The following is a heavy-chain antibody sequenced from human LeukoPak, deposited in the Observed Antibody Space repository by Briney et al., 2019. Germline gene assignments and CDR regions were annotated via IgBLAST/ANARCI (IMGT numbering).Heavy chain of an antibody. J-gene: IGHJ4*02. CDR1: GFTFSSYG. Sequence: HPGGSLRLSCAASGFTFSSYGMHWVRQAPGKGLEWVAVISYDGSNKYYADSVKGRFTISRDNSKNTLYLQMNSLRAEDTAVYYCAIFFYYGSLDYWGQGTLVTVSS. CDR2: ISYDGSNK. CDR3: AIFFYYGSLDY. V-gene: IGHV3-30*03. D-gene: IGHD3-10*01.